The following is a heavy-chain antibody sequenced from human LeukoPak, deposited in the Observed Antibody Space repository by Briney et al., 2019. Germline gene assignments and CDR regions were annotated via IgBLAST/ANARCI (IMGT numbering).Heavy chain of an antibody. CDR1: GFTFSSYG. D-gene: IGHD2-15*01. V-gene: IGHV3-30*03. CDR3: ARRGGHDDAVDI. Sequence: GGSLRLSCAVSGFTFSSYGFQWVRQAPGRGLEWLAVISYYGSDICYADSVKGRFSISRDDSKNTLYLEMNSLRVEDTAVYYCARRGGHDDAVDIWGQGTVVNVSS. CDR2: ISYYGSDI. J-gene: IGHJ3*02.